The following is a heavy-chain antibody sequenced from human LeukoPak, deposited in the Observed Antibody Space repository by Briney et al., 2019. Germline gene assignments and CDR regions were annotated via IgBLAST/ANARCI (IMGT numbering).Heavy chain of an antibody. Sequence: PSETLSLTCAVYGGSFSGYYWSWIRQPPGKGLEWIGEINHSGSTNYNPSLKSRVTISVDTSKNQFSLKLSSVTAADTAVYYCASFPSAPETYYDFWSGYYKVANWFDPWGQGTLVTVSS. V-gene: IGHV4-34*01. D-gene: IGHD3-3*01. CDR2: INHSGST. CDR3: ASFPSAPETYYDFWSGYYKVANWFDP. CDR1: GGSFSGYY. J-gene: IGHJ5*02.